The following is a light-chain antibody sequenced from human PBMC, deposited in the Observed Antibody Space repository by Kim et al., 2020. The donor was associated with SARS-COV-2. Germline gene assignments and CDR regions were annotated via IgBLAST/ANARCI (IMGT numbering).Light chain of an antibody. J-gene: IGLJ3*02. CDR3: ASYSSVTTWV. V-gene: IGLV2-14*03. CDR1: HGDFTYFDA. CDR2: DVD. Sequence: SYTISCSRAHGDFTYFDAVSWYRHRPGAAPELLLFDVDRRPSGVSSRFAGSRPSNTAYLTISGLQVDDDGDYYCASYSSVTTWVFGGGTQLTVL.